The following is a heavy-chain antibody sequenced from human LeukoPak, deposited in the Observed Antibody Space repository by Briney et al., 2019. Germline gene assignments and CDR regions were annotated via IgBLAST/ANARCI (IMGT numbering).Heavy chain of an antibody. CDR2: IWYDGSNK. CDR3: AREGKAAGTSGWIDP. D-gene: IGHD6-13*01. V-gene: IGHV3-33*01. J-gene: IGHJ5*02. CDR1: GFTFSDYA. Sequence: PGRSLRLSCAASGFTFSDYAMRWVRQVPGKGLGWVAVIWYDGSNKYHADSVKGRFTISRDNSKNTLYLEMNSLKVEDTAVYYCAREGKAAGTSGWIDPWGQGTLVTVSS.